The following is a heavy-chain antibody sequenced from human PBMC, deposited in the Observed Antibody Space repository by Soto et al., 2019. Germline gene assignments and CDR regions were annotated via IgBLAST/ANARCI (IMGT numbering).Heavy chain of an antibody. V-gene: IGHV3-33*01. D-gene: IGHD3-9*01. CDR1: GFTFSSYG. J-gene: IGHJ3*02. CDR2: IWYDGSNK. CDR3: ARDRAVLRYFDWLTYDAFDI. Sequence: GGSLRLSCAASGFTFSSYGMHWVRQAPGKGLEWVAVIWYDGSNKYYADSVKGRFTISRDNSKNTLYLQMNSLRAEDTAVYYCARDRAVLRYFDWLTYDAFDIWGQGTMVTVSS.